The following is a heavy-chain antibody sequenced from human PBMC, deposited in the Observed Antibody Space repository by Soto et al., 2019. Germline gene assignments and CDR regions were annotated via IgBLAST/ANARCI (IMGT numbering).Heavy chain of an antibody. CDR3: ARHPYDYVWGSHLLYGMDV. Sequence: SETLSLTCTVSGGSISSSSYYWGWIRQPPGKGLERIGSIYYSGSTYYNPSLKSRVTISVDTSKNQFSLKLSSVTAADTAVYYCARHPYDYVWGSHLLYGMDVWGQGTTVTVSS. D-gene: IGHD3-16*01. CDR1: GGSISSSSYY. CDR2: IYYSGST. V-gene: IGHV4-39*01. J-gene: IGHJ6*02.